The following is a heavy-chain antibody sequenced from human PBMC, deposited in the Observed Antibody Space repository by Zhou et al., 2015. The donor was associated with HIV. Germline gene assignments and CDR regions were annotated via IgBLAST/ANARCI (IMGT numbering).Heavy chain of an antibody. CDR3: ALRTYCSSTSCYPYYFDY. CDR1: GGTFSSYA. D-gene: IGHD2-2*01. Sequence: QVQLVQSGAEVKKPGSSVKVSCKASGGTFSSYAISWVRQAPGQGLEWMGGIIPIFGTANYAQKFQGRVTITADESTSTAYMELSSLRSEDTAVYYCALRTYCSSTSCYPYYFDYVGQGTLVTVSS. CDR2: IIPIFGTA. J-gene: IGHJ4*02. V-gene: IGHV1-69*12.